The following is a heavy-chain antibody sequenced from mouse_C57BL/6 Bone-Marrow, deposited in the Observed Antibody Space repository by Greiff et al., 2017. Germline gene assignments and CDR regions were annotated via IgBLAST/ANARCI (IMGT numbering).Heavy chain of an antibody. D-gene: IGHD2-1*01. Sequence: LVESDAELVKPGASVKISCKVSGYTFTDHTIHWMKQRPEQGLEWIGYIYPRDGSTKYNEKFKGKATLTADTSSSTAYMQLISLTSEDSAVYFCASYYGNFFAYWGQGTLVTVSA. V-gene: IGHV1-78*01. CDR1: GYTFTDHT. CDR2: IYPRDGST. J-gene: IGHJ3*01. CDR3: ASYYGNFFAY.